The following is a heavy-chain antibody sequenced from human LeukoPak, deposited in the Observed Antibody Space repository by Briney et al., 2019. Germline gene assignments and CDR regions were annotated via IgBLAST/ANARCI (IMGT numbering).Heavy chain of an antibody. D-gene: IGHD3-3*01. J-gene: IGHJ4*02. CDR1: GFTFSSYS. CDR2: ISSSSSTI. V-gene: IGHV3-48*04. Sequence: PGGSLRLSCAASGFTFSSYSMNWVRQAPGKGLEWVSYISSSSSTIYYADSVKGRFTISRDNAKNSLYLQMNSLRAEDTAVYYWASLSQLRFLEWLSPFNDRDYWCQGTLVTVSS. CDR3: ASLSQLRFLEWLSPFNDRDY.